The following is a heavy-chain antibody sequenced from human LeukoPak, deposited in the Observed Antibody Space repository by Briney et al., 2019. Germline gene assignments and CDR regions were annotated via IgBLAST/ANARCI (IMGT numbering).Heavy chain of an antibody. D-gene: IGHD6-13*01. V-gene: IGHV4-38-2*02. CDR3: ARGYSSSWYYNWFDP. CDR1: GYSISSGYY. Sequence: PSETLSLTCTVSGYSISSGYYWAWLRQSPGKGLEWIGNVYHDGRTYYNPSLKSRATISVDTSTNQFSLKLSSVTATDTALYYCARGYSSSWYYNWFDPWGQGTLVTVSS. J-gene: IGHJ5*02. CDR2: VYHDGRT.